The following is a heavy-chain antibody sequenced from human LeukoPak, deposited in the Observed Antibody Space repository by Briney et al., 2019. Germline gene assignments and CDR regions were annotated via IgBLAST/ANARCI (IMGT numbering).Heavy chain of an antibody. D-gene: IGHD2-21*01. J-gene: IGHJ4*02. V-gene: IGHV3-23*01. Sequence: GGSLRLSCIASGSTISTYAMSWVRQAPGKGLEWVSSIGGVGGKTYYADPVQGRFTISRDLSKNTLYLQMNSLRAEDTAVYYCAKARTYCGGDCQGYYFDYWGQGTLVTVSS. CDR2: IGGVGGKT. CDR1: GSTISTYA. CDR3: AKARTYCGGDCQGYYFDY.